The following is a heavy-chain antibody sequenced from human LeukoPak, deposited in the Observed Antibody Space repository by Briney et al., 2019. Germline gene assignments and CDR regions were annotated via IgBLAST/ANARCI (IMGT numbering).Heavy chain of an antibody. CDR2: IYYSGST. CDR3: ASQNWGHYYYYGMDV. J-gene: IGHJ6*02. CDR1: GGSISTYY. D-gene: IGHD7-27*01. V-gene: IGHV4-59*01. Sequence: PSETLSLTCTVSGGSISTYYWSWIRQSPGKGLEWIGYIYYSGSTNYNPSLKSRVTISVNTSKNQFSLKLSSVTAADTAVYYCASQNWGHYYYYGMDVWGQGTTVTVSS.